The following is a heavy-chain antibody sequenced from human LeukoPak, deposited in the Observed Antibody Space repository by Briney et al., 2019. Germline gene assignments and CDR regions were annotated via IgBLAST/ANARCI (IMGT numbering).Heavy chain of an antibody. CDR1: GFTFSSYE. V-gene: IGHV3-48*03. CDR3: VREGGLNYGTR. CDR2: ISSSGSIT. J-gene: IGHJ4*02. Sequence: GGSLRLSCAASGFTFSSYEMNWVRQAPGKGLEGVSYISSSGSITYYADSVKGRFTISRDNAKNSLYLQMNSLRAEDTAVYYCVREGGLNYGTRWGQGTLVTVSS. D-gene: IGHD5-18*01.